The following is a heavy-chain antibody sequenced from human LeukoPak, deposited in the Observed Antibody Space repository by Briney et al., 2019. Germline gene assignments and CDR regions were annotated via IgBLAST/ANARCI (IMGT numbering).Heavy chain of an antibody. J-gene: IGHJ5*02. CDR2: ISYSGNT. V-gene: IGHV4-59*11. Sequence: PSETLSLTCTVSGGSISSHYWSWIRQPPGKGLEWIGYISYSGNTKYNPSLKSRVTMSIDTSKNQFSLRLSSVTAADTAVYYCARAKGLPTYNWFDPWGQGTLVTVSS. CDR3: ARAKGLPTYNWFDP. D-gene: IGHD4-11*01. CDR1: GGSISSHY.